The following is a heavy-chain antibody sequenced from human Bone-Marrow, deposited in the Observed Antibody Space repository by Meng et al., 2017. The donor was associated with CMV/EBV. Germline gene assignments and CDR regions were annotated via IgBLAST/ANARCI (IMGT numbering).Heavy chain of an antibody. J-gene: IGHJ4*02. D-gene: IGHD6-13*01. CDR2: IRYDGSNK. CDR3: PKDRSSSCYYFDY. Sequence: GESLKISCAASGFTFSSYGMHWVRQAPGKGLEWVAFIRYDGSNKYYADSVKGRFTISRDSSKNTVYLQMNTLRAEDTAIYYCPKDRSSSCYYFDYWGQGTLVTVSS. V-gene: IGHV3-30*02. CDR1: GFTFSSYG.